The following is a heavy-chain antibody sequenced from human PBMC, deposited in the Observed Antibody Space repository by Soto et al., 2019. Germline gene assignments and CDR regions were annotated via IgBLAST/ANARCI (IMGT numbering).Heavy chain of an antibody. D-gene: IGHD3-3*01. CDR1: GGSISSSSYY. Sequence: QLLLQESGPGLVKPSETLSLTCTVSGGSISSSSYYWGWIRQPPGKGLEWIGSIYYSGSTYYNPSLKSRVTISVDTSKNQFSLKLSSVTAADTAVYYCARHQLPDLLRFLDPWGQGTLVTVSS. CDR2: IYYSGST. V-gene: IGHV4-39*01. J-gene: IGHJ5*02. CDR3: ARHQLPDLLRFLDP.